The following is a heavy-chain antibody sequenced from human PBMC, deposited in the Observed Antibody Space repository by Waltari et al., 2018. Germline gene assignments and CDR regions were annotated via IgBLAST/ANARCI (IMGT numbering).Heavy chain of an antibody. Sequence: EVQLVESGGGLVQPGGSLRLSCAASGFTFVSNWMHCVRQVPGKGLAGVARTNEDGTFTTHADSVKGRFTISRDNAKNTLFLEMNGLRVEDTAVYYCVRDLAGVGGQWGQGTLVTVSA. CDR2: TNEDGTFT. D-gene: IGHD3-16*01. V-gene: IGHV3-74*01. CDR1: GFTFVSNW. J-gene: IGHJ4*02. CDR3: VRDLAGVGGQ.